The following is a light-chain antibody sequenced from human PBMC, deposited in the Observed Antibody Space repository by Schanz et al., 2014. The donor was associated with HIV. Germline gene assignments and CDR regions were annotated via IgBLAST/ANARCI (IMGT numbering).Light chain of an antibody. Sequence: IQMTQSPSSLSASVGDRITITCRAGQDIGPYLAWYQQKPGKAPKLLIYKASTLESGVPSRFSGSGSGTEFTLTISSLQPDDFATYYCQQYNSYQFGQGTKVEIK. CDR1: QDIGPY. V-gene: IGKV1-5*03. CDR3: QQYNSYQ. CDR2: KAS. J-gene: IGKJ1*01.